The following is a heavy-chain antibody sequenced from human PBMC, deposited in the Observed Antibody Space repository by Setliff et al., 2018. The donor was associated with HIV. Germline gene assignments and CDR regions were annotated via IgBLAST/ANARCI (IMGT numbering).Heavy chain of an antibody. CDR3: ARGWGHDGFDF. D-gene: IGHD7-27*01. CDR2: INHSGGT. V-gene: IGHV4-34*01. J-gene: IGHJ3*01. CDR1: GRSFSGYY. Sequence: KTSETLSLTCAVYGRSFSGYYWNWIRQSPGKGLEWIGEINHSGGTNYNPSLKSRVTMPIDTPKNQFSLNVSAVTAADTAVYYCARGWGHDGFDFWGQGTMVTVSS.